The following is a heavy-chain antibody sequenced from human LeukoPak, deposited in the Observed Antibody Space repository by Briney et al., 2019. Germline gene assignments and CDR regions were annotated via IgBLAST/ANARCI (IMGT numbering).Heavy chain of an antibody. CDR3: ASGSGYYYYYYHMDV. J-gene: IGHJ6*03. D-gene: IGHD3-22*01. V-gene: IGHV4-59*01. CDR1: GGSISSYY. Sequence: SETLSLTCTVAGGSISSYYWSWIRQPPGKGLEWIGYIYYSGSTNYNPSLKSRVTISVDTSKNQFSLKLSSVTAADTAVYYCASGSGYYYYYYHMDVWGKGTTVTVSS. CDR2: IYYSGST.